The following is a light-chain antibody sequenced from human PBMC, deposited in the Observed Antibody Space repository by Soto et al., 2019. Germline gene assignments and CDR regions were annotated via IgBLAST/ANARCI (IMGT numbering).Light chain of an antibody. V-gene: IGKV3-20*01. J-gene: IGKJ5*01. Sequence: EIVLPQSPGSLSLSPGDRATLSCRASQSVGGNVAWYQQIPGQPPKLLIFGASSRATGIADKFSGSGSGTDFTLTISRLEPADFALYYCQHYGAAPITFGQGTRLEI. CDR2: GAS. CDR3: QHYGAAPIT. CDR1: QSVGGN.